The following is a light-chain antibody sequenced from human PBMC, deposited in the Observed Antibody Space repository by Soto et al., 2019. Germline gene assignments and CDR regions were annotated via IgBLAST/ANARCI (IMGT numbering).Light chain of an antibody. CDR1: QSISSW. J-gene: IGKJ2*01. CDR2: KAS. Sequence: DIQMTQSPSTLSASVGDRVTITCRASQSISSWLAWYQQKPGKAPKILVNKASSLESGVPSRFSGNGSGTEFTLTISSLQPDDFATYYCQQYNVYYTFGQGTKLEIK. V-gene: IGKV1-5*03. CDR3: QQYNVYYT.